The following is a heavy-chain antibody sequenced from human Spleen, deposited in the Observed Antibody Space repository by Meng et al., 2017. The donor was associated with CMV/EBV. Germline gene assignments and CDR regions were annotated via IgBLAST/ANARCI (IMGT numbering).Heavy chain of an antibody. J-gene: IGHJ4*02. CDR1: GRSFSGYY. CDR3: ARVAWNFNSGSYCLDC. CDR2: INHSGST. Sequence: YGRSFSGYYWSWIRQPPGKGLEWIGEINHSGSTNYNPSLKSRVTISLDTSKNQFSLQLNSVTAADMALYFCARVAWNFNSGSYCLDCWGQGTLVTVSS. D-gene: IGHD3-10*01. V-gene: IGHV4-34*01.